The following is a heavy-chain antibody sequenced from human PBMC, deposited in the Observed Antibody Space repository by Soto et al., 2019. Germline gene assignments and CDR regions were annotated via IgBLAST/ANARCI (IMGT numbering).Heavy chain of an antibody. D-gene: IGHD2-21*01. Sequence: SETLSLTCAVYGGSFSGYYWSWIRQPPGKGLEWIGEINHSGSTNYRPSLRSRVTMSVDTSKNQFSLKLSSVTAADTAVYYCARNGDNYSRGVFDYWGQGSLVTVSS. CDR2: INHSGST. CDR3: ARNGDNYSRGVFDY. J-gene: IGHJ4*02. V-gene: IGHV4-34*01. CDR1: GGSFSGYY.